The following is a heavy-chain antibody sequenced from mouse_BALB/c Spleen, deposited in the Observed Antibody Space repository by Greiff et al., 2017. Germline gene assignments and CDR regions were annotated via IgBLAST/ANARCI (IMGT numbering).Heavy chain of an antibody. J-gene: IGHJ4*01. V-gene: IGHV1-7*01. CDR3: ARRTTVDGYYYAMDY. Sequence: QVQLQQSGAELAKPGASVKMSCKASGYTFTSYWMHWVKQRPGQGLEWIGYINPSTGYTEYNQKFKDKATLTADKSSSTAYMQLSSLTSEDSAVYYCARRTTVDGYYYAMDYWGQGTSVTVSS. CDR2: INPSTGYT. D-gene: IGHD1-1*01. CDR1: GYTFTSYW.